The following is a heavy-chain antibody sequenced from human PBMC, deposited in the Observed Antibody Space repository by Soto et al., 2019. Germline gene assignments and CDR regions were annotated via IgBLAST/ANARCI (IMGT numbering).Heavy chain of an antibody. CDR2: IFYDGYT. Sequence: QVQLQESGPGLVMPSETLSLTCTVSGDSISGSPYFWGWIRQPPGKRLEWIGSIFYDGYTLYTPSLKRRFTISVDTSKTQFSLKLTSVAAADTAIYFCARLQAAVPHYWGQGILVTVSS. CDR3: ARLQAAVPHY. J-gene: IGHJ4*02. V-gene: IGHV4-39*01. D-gene: IGHD6-25*01. CDR1: GDSISGSPYF.